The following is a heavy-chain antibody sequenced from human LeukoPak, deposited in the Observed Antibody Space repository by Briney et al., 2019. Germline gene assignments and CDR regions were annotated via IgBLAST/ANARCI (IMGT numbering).Heavy chain of an antibody. CDR2: IWYDGTNK. CDR1: GFTFSSYG. V-gene: IGHV3-33*01. Sequence: GGSLRLSCAASGFTFSSYGMHWVRQAPGKGLEWVSVIWYDGTNKYYADSVKGRFTISRDNSKNTLYLQMNSLRAEDTAVYYCARDEDYGDSYWYFDLWGRGTLVTVSS. CDR3: ARDEDYGDSYWYFDL. D-gene: IGHD4-17*01. J-gene: IGHJ2*01.